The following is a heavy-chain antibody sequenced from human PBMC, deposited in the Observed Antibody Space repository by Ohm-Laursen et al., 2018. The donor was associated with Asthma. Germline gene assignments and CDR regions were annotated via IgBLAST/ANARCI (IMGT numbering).Heavy chain of an antibody. CDR1: GYTFSRYS. V-gene: IGHV3-21*01. D-gene: IGHD4-17*01. Sequence: SLRLSCAAPGYTFSRYSIHWVRQAPGKGLEWAASISTASTFIYYADSVRGRFTISRDNAKNTLYLQMNSLRAEDTAVYYCTRGGHYGSYFDYWGQGTLVTVSS. CDR2: ISTASTFI. CDR3: TRGGHYGSYFDY. J-gene: IGHJ4*02.